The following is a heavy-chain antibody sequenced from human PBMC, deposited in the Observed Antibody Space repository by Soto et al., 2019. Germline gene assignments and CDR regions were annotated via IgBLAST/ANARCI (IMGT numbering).Heavy chain of an antibody. CDR1: GYTFTSYA. V-gene: IGHV1-3*01. J-gene: IGHJ1*01. CDR2: INAGNGNT. Sequence: ASVKVSCKASGYTFTSYAMHWVRQAPGQRLEWMGWINAGNGNTKYSQKFQGRVTITRDTSASTAYMELSSLRSEDTAVYFCAREFHSISSNWRQFFHHWGQGTLGTVSS. D-gene: IGHD4-4*01. CDR3: AREFHSISSNWRQFFHH.